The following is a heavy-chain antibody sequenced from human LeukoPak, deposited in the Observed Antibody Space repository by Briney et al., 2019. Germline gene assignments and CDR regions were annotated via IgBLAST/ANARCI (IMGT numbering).Heavy chain of an antibody. CDR1: GFTFSSYS. D-gene: IGHD3-10*01. CDR2: ISWNSGSI. J-gene: IGHJ4*02. CDR3: ARDLSAVLWFGELLFDY. Sequence: PGGSLRLSCAASGFTFSSYSMNWVRQAPGKGLEWVSGISWNSGSIGYADSVKGRFTISRDNAKNSLYLQMNSLRAEDMALYYCARDLSAVLWFGELLFDYWGQGTLVTVSS. V-gene: IGHV3-9*03.